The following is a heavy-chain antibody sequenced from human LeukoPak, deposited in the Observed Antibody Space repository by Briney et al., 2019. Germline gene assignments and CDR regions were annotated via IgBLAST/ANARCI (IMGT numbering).Heavy chain of an antibody. Sequence: GSLRLSCAAYGFTFSSYWMSWVRQAPGKGLEWVANIKQDGSEKYYVDSVKGRFTISRDNAKNSLYLQMNSLRAEDTAVYYCARDGCATSDYWGQGTLVTVSS. V-gene: IGHV3-7*01. J-gene: IGHJ4*02. CDR1: GFTFSSYW. CDR3: ARDGCATSDY. D-gene: IGHD2-21*01. CDR2: IKQDGSEK.